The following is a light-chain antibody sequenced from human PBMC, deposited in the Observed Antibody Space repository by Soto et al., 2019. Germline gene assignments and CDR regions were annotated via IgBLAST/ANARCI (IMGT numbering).Light chain of an antibody. V-gene: IGLV4-69*01. CDR2: LNSDGSH. J-gene: IGLJ2*01. CDR1: SGHSNYV. CDR3: QTWDTGIRV. Sequence: QSVLTQSPSASASLGASVKLTCTLSSGHSNYVIAWHQQQPEKGPRYLMKLNSDGSHSKGDGIPDRFSGSSSGAERYLTISSRQSEDEADYYCQTWDTGIRVFGGGTKVTVL.